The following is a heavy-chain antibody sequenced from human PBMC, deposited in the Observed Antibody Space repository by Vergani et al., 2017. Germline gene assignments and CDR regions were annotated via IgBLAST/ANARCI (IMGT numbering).Heavy chain of an antibody. CDR1: GFTFSNAW. D-gene: IGHD3-10*01. CDR2: IKSKTDGGTT. CDR3: TTEGGVRGPNWFDP. Sequence: EVQLVESGGGLVKPGGSLRLSCAASGFTFSNAWMSWVRQAPGKGLEWVGRIKSKTDGGTTDYAAPVKGRLTISRDDSKNTLYLQMNSLKTEDTAVYYCTTEGGVRGPNWFDPWGQGTLVTVSS. V-gene: IGHV3-15*01. J-gene: IGHJ5*02.